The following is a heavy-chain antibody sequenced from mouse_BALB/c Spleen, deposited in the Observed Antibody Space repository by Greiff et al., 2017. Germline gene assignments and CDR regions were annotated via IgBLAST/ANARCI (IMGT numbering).Heavy chain of an antibody. D-gene: IGHD2-10*01. V-gene: IGHV3-2*02. CDR3: ARSGPYYGNSYYFDY. CDR1: GYSITSDYA. Sequence: EVKLQESGPGLVKPSQSLSLTCTVTGYSITSDYAWYWIRQFPGNILEWMGYISYSGSTSYNPSLKSRISITRDTSKNQFFLQLNSVTTEDTATYYCARSGPYYGNSYYFDYWGQGTTLTVSS. CDR2: ISYSGST. J-gene: IGHJ2*01.